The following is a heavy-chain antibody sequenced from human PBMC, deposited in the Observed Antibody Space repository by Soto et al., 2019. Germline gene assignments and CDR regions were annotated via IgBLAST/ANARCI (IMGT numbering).Heavy chain of an antibody. J-gene: IGHJ1*01. D-gene: IGHD6-19*01. CDR1: GDSISSYY. Sequence: SETLSLTCTVSGDSISSYYCTWIRQPPGKGLEWIGYFYDSGIANYNPSLKSRVIISADASKTQSSLKLSSVTAADTAVYYCAVTEYRSRLQGWFQYSGQGTPLTLSS. CDR3: AVTEYRSRLQGWFQY. CDR2: FYDSGIA. V-gene: IGHV4-59*01.